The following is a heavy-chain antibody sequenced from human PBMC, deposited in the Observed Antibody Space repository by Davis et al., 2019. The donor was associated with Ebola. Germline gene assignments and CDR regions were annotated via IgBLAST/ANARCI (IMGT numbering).Heavy chain of an antibody. D-gene: IGHD5-12*01. CDR3: ARDRTAYSGYVDYFDY. CDR1: GFTFSSYG. Sequence: PGGSLRLSCAASGFTFSSYGMHWVRQAPGKGLEWVAVIWYDGSNKYYADSVKGRFTISRDNSKNTLYLQMNSLRAEDTAVYYCARDRTAYSGYVDYFDYWGQGTLVTVSS. J-gene: IGHJ4*02. V-gene: IGHV3-30*19. CDR2: IWYDGSNK.